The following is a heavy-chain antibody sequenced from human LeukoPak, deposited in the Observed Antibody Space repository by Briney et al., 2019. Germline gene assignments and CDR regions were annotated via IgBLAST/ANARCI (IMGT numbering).Heavy chain of an antibody. CDR3: ARRFSSRSDGNGYYYVHDAFSV. CDR1: GDSISSSY. J-gene: IGHJ3*01. Sequence: PSETLSLTCSVSGDSISSSYRRCIRQPPGKGLEWIGNIYNSANTNYNPSLQSRVTMSVDTSKSQFSLQLTSVSATDTAVYYCARRFSSRSDGNGYYYVHDAFSVWGQGTLVTVSS. D-gene: IGHD3-22*01. CDR2: IYNSANT. V-gene: IGHV4-59*08.